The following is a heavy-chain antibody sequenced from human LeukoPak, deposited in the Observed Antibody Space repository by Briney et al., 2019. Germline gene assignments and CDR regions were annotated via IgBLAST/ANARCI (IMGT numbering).Heavy chain of an antibody. D-gene: IGHD2-15*01. CDR1: GCTFRRSA. Sequence: LRLSCVTSGCTFRRSAMHWVRQAPGRGLEWIAFISYDGGTKYYADSVKGRFTISRDNFKNTLSLQMDSLRAEDTAVYYCAKDLETKYCIDYWGQGTLATVSS. V-gene: IGHV3-30*18. CDR3: AKDLETKYCIDY. CDR2: ISYDGGTK. J-gene: IGHJ4*02.